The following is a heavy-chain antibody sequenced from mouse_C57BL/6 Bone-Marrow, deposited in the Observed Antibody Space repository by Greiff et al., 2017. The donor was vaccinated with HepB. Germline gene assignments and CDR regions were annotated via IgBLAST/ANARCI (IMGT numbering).Heavy chain of an antibody. CDR3: TGLLRSERDY. CDR2: IRLKSDNYAT. D-gene: IGHD1-1*01. CDR1: GFTFSNYW. Sequence: EVKVEESGGGLVQPGGSMKLSCVASGFTFSNYWMNWVRQSPEKGLEWVAQIRLKSDNYATHYAESVKGRFTISRDDSKSSDYLQMNNLRAEDTGIYYCTGLLRSERDYWGQGTTLTVSS. V-gene: IGHV6-3*01. J-gene: IGHJ2*01.